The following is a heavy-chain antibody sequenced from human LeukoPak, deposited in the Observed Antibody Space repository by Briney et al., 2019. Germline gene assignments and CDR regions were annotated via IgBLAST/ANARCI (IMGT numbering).Heavy chain of an antibody. Sequence: ASVKVSCKASGYTFTSYGISWVRQAPGQGLEWMGWINAGNGNTKYSQKFQGRVTITRDTSASTAYMELSSLRSEDTAVYYCARGSIAAAGKLGYWGQGTLVTVSS. CDR3: ARGSIAAAGKLGY. J-gene: IGHJ4*02. CDR2: INAGNGNT. CDR1: GYTFTSYG. V-gene: IGHV1-3*01. D-gene: IGHD6-13*01.